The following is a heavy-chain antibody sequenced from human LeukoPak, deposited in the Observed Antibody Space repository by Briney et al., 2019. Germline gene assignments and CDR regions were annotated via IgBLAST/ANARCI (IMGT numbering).Heavy chain of an antibody. Sequence: SETLSLTCTVSGGSISSYYWGWIRQPPGKGLEWIGSIYYSGSTYYNPSLKSRVTISVDTSKNQFSLKLISVTAADTAVYYCARGLRGEGGYYDYWGQGTLVTVSS. CDR1: GGSISSYY. J-gene: IGHJ4*02. D-gene: IGHD3-22*01. CDR3: ARGLRGEGGYYDY. CDR2: IYYSGST. V-gene: IGHV4-39*07.